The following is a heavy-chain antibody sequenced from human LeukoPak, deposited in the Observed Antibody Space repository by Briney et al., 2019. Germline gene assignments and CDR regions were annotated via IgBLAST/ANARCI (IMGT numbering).Heavy chain of an antibody. J-gene: IGHJ5*02. Sequence: GGSLRLSCAAPGFTLSSYAMSWVRQAPGKGLEWVSATSGSGGSTYYADSVKGRFTTSRDNSKNTLYLQMNSLRAEDTAVYYCARGSMWLRRNYYDSSGYYWYNWFDPWGQGTLVTVSS. D-gene: IGHD3-22*01. CDR3: ARGSMWLRRNYYDSSGYYWYNWFDP. CDR1: GFTLSSYA. CDR2: TSGSGGST. V-gene: IGHV3-23*01.